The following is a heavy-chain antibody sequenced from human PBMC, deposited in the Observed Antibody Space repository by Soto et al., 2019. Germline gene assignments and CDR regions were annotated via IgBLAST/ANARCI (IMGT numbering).Heavy chain of an antibody. CDR1: GYTFTTDA. J-gene: IGHJ5*02. V-gene: IGHV1-3*01. CDR2: LNPSNGNS. CDR3: ARDPLNYLSGLDH. D-gene: IGHD3-10*01. Sequence: ASVKVSCKASGYTFTTDAIDWVRQAPGQGLEWMGWLNPSNGNSRYSKKFQGRVNMTRDTSASTAYMELKNLTSEDTAVYYCARDPLNYLSGLDHWG.